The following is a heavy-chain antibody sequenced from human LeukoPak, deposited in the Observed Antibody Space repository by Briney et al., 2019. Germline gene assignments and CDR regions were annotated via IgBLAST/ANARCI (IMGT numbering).Heavy chain of an antibody. Sequence: PSETLSLTCAVSGYSISSGYYWGWIRQPPGKGLEWIGSIYHSGSTYYNPSLKSRVTISVDTSKNQFSLKLSSVTAADTAVYYCAGIFFSPELCWFDPWGQGTLVTVSS. CDR1: GYSISSGYY. CDR3: AGIFFSPELCWFDP. D-gene: IGHD3-16*01. CDR2: IYHSGST. J-gene: IGHJ5*02. V-gene: IGHV4-38-2*01.